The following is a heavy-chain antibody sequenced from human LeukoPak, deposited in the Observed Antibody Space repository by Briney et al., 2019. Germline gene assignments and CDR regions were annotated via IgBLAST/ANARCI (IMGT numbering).Heavy chain of an antibody. CDR1: GGTFSSYA. D-gene: IGHD3-16*01. J-gene: IGHJ3*02. CDR3: ASWGTTDDAFDI. CDR2: IIPIFGIA. V-gene: IGHV1-69*04. Sequence: ASVKVSCKASGGTFSSYAISWMRQAPGQGLEWMGRIIPIFGIANYAQKFQGRVTITADKSTSTAYMELSSLRSEDTAVYYCASWGTTDDAFDIWGQGTMVTVSS.